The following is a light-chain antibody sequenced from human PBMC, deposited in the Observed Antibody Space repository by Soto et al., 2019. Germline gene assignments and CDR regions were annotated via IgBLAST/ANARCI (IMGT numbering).Light chain of an antibody. V-gene: IGKV1-5*03. J-gene: IGKJ4*01. CDR3: QQYNTYPLT. Sequence: DIQMTQSPSTLSASVGDRVTITCRASQSISTWLAWYQQKPGKAPKLLIYKASNLEGGVPSRFSGSGSGTEFNITISSLQPDDFATYYCQQYNTYPLTFGGGTTVKIK. CDR1: QSISTW. CDR2: KAS.